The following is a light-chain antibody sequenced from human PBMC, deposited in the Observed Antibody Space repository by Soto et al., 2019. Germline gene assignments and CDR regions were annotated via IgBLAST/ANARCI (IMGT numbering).Light chain of an antibody. CDR1: QSISSY. Sequence: DIQMTQSTSSLSASVGDRVTITCRASQSISSYLNWYQQKPGKVPKLLIYTSSTLQSGVPSRFSGSGSGTDFTLTISNLQPEDVATYYCQKHNAAPLTFGGGTKVDIK. CDR3: QKHNAAPLT. CDR2: TSS. J-gene: IGKJ4*01. V-gene: IGKV1-27*01.